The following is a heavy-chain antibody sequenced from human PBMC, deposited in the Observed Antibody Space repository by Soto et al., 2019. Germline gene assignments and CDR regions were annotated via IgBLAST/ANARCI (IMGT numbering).Heavy chain of an antibody. CDR1: GFTFSSYG. CDR2: ISYDGSNK. CDR3: AKARVNPTSIAARPDY. V-gene: IGHV3-30*18. D-gene: IGHD6-6*01. Sequence: GGSLRLSCAASGFTFSSYGMHWVRQAPGKGLEWVAVISYDGSNKYYADSVKGRFTISRDNSKNTLYLQMNSLRAEDTAVYYCAKARVNPTSIAARPDYWGQGTLVTVSS. J-gene: IGHJ4*02.